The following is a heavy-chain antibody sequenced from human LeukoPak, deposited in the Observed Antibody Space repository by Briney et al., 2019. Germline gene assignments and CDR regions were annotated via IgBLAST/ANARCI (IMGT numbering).Heavy chain of an antibody. J-gene: IGHJ4*02. CDR3: AGNSILTGYYLFDY. Sequence: PGGSLRLSCRTSGFLFHVYTMTWVRQAPGKGLEWVSYISSSSSTIYYADSVKGRFTISRDNAENSLYLQMNSLRAEDTAVYYCAGNSILTGYYLFDYWGQGTLVTVSS. V-gene: IGHV3-48*04. D-gene: IGHD3-9*01. CDR1: GFLFHVYT. CDR2: ISSSSSTI.